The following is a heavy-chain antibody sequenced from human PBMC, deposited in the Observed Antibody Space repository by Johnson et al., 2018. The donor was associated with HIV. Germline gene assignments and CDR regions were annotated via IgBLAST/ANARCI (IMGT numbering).Heavy chain of an antibody. D-gene: IGHD3-22*01. CDR3: AKDKSGRYYDSSGYSLDDAFDI. CDR1: GFTFSSYA. Sequence: QVQLVESGGCVVQPGRSLRLSCAASGFTFSSYAMHWVRQAPGKGLEWVAVISYDGSNKYYADSVKGRFTISRDNSKNTLYLQMNSLRAEDTAVYYCAKDKSGRYYDSSGYSLDDAFDIWGQGTMVTVSS. J-gene: IGHJ3*02. V-gene: IGHV3-30*04. CDR2: ISYDGSNK.